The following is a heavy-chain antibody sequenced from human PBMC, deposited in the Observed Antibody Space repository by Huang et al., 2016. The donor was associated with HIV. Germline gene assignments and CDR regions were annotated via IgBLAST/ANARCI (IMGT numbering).Heavy chain of an antibody. D-gene: IGHD1-1*01. CDR2: ISAYNGNT. J-gene: IGHJ5*01. CDR3: ARDHWYPLQNWFDL. Sequence: QVELVQSGAEVKRPGASVRVSCKAAGYIFPKYGINWVRQAPGQGLEWMGWISAYNGNTNYAEKFQGRGTLTRDTSATTAYMELRDVTSADTAVYYCARDHWYPLQNWFDLWGQGTLVTVSS. V-gene: IGHV1-18*01. CDR1: GYIFPKYG.